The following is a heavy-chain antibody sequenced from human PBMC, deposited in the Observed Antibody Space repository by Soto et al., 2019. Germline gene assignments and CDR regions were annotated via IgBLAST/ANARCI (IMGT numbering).Heavy chain of an antibody. V-gene: IGHV4-31*03. D-gene: IGHD1-26*01. CDR2: IYYSGST. CDR1: GGSISSGGYY. Sequence: SETLSLTCTVSGGSISSGGYYWSWIRQHPGKGLEWIGYIYYSGSTYYNPSLKSRVTISVDTSKNQFSLKLSSVTAADTAVYYCARTGASYYVDGASDYFDYWGQGTLVTVSS. CDR3: ARTGASYYVDGASDYFDY. J-gene: IGHJ4*02.